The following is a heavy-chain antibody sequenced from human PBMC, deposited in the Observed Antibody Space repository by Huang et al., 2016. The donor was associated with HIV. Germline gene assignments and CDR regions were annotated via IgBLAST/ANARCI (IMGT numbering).Heavy chain of an antibody. CDR1: GDSIGSGGHY. CDR3: SRALYYHGSGSYSDY. CDR2: IYYIGST. Sequence: QVQLQESGPGLVKPSQTLSLTCTVSGDSIGSGGHYWSWIRQPPGKGLEWIGFIYYIGSTDHNPSLKSRVTISVDTSKNQFSLKLSSVTAADTAVYFCSRALYYHGSGSYSDYWGRGTLVTVSS. J-gene: IGHJ4*02. D-gene: IGHD3-10*01. V-gene: IGHV4-30-4*08.